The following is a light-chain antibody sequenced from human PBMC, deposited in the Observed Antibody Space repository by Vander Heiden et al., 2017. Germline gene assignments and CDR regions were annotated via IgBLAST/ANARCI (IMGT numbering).Light chain of an antibody. Sequence: EIVLTQSPTTLSVSPGERATLSCRASQNVSNNLAWYQQKPGLGPRLLIYGASTRATDIPVRFSGSGSGTEFTLTISGRQSGDIAHYYCQQDEYWPPWTFGQGTKVELK. J-gene: IGKJ1*01. CDR1: QNVSNN. V-gene: IGKV3-15*01. CDR2: GAS. CDR3: QQDEYWPPWT.